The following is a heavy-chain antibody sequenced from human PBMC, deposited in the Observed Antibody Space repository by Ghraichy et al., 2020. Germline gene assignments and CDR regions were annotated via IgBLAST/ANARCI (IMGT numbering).Heavy chain of an antibody. CDR2: TYRMAS. CDR1: GDSVSSNSVA. J-gene: IGHJ3*02. D-gene: IGHD2/OR15-2a*01. CDR3: ARGINNAFDI. Sequence: SQTLSLTCAISGDSVSSNSVAWNWIRQSPWRGLEWLGRTYRMASEYAESVKSQITIRPDTSKNQVSLQLNSVTPEDTAVYYCARGINNAFDIWGQGTMVTVSS. V-gene: IGHV6-1*01.